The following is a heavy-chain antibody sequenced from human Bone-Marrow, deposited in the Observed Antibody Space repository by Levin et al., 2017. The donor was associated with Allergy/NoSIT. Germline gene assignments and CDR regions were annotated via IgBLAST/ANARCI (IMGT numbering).Heavy chain of an antibody. J-gene: IGHJ4*02. Sequence: GGSLRLSCAASGFTFSSYGMHWVRQAPGKGLEWVAVISYDGSNKYYADSVKGRFTISRDNSKNTLYLQMNSLRAEDTAVYYCAKEGYYYDSSGYHDYWGQGTLVTVSS. D-gene: IGHD3-22*01. CDR2: ISYDGSNK. CDR3: AKEGYYYDSSGYHDY. CDR1: GFTFSSYG. V-gene: IGHV3-30*18.